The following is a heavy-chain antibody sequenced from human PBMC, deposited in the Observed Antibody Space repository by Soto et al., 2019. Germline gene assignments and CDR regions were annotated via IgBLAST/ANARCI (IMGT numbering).Heavy chain of an antibody. V-gene: IGHV1-18*01. CDR2: ISAYNGNT. CDR1: GYTFTIYG. D-gene: IGHD6-19*01. CDR3: ARDGGVAVAGISYYYYGMDV. J-gene: IGHJ6*02. Sequence: GASVKVSCKASGYTFTIYGIIWVRQAPGQGLEWMGWISAYNGNTNYAQKLQGRVTMTTDTSTSTAYMELRSLRPDDTAVYYCARDGGVAVAGISYYYYGMDVWGQGTTVTVS.